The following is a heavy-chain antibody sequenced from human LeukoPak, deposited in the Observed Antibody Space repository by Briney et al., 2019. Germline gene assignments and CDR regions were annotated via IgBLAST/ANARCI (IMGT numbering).Heavy chain of an antibody. CDR2: IYYTGSP. Sequence: KPSETLSLTRSVSGDSITSGTSYWGWIRQPPGKGLEWIANIYYTGSPYYNPSLKSRVTISVDTSKSHFSLKLRSVTATDTAVYYCARHLDSSSSPRGRTFDVWGHGTMVTVSS. J-gene: IGHJ3*01. CDR1: GDSITSGTSY. CDR3: ARHLDSSSSPRGRTFDV. V-gene: IGHV4-39*01. D-gene: IGHD4-11*01.